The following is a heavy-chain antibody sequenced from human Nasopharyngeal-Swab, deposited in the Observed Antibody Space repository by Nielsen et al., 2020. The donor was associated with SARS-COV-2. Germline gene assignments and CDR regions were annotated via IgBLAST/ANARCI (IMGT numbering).Heavy chain of an antibody. V-gene: IGHV3-23*01. Sequence: GGSLRLSCAASGFTFSSYAMSWVRQAPGKGLEWVSAISGSGGSTYYADSVKGRFTTSRDNSKNTLYLQMNSLRAEDTAVYYCAKSSRIVVVPAAKWFDPWVQGTLVTVSS. CDR3: AKSSRIVVVPAAKWFDP. CDR2: ISGSGGST. D-gene: IGHD2-2*01. J-gene: IGHJ5*02. CDR1: GFTFSSYA.